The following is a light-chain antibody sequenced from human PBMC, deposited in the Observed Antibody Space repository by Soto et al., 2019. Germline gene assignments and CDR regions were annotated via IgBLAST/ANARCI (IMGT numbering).Light chain of an antibody. V-gene: IGLV1-44*01. J-gene: IGLJ3*02. CDR3: AAWDDSLNGVV. CDR1: SSNIGRNT. Sequence: QLVLTQPPSASGTPGQRVTISCSGSSSNIGRNTVNWYQQLPGTAPKLLIHSNNQRPSGVPDRFSGSKSGTSASLAISGLQSEDEADYDCAAWDDSLNGVVFGRGTKLTVL. CDR2: SNN.